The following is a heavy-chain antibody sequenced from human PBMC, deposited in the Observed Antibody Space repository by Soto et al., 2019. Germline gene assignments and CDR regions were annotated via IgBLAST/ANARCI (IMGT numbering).Heavy chain of an antibody. Sequence: QVQLRESGPGLVMPSQTLSLTCTVSGDSISSGNKYWSWIRQPPGKGLEWIGYIFSSGTTHYNPALKSRLTMSLDASQNQFSLKLNSLTDADTAVYFCARVPSPFDYYYAMDVWGQGTTVTVS. CDR3: ARVPSPFDYYYAMDV. D-gene: IGHD3-16*01. CDR1: GDSISSGNKY. CDR2: IFSSGTT. V-gene: IGHV4-30-4*01. J-gene: IGHJ6*02.